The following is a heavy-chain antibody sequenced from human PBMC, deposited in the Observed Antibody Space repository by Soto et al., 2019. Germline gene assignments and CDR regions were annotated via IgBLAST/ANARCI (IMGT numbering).Heavy chain of an antibody. CDR1: CGAISCYD. D-gene: IGHD6-13*01. CDR3: ARFYSSHWFDP. CDR2: IYYSGST. J-gene: IGHJ5*02. Sequence: SATLDISFTASCGAISCYDWLWIRQPPGKGLEWIGYIYYSGSTNYNPSLKSRVTISVDTSKNQFSLKLSSVTAADTAVYYCARFYSSHWFDPWGKGTLVTVS. V-gene: IGHV4-59*07.